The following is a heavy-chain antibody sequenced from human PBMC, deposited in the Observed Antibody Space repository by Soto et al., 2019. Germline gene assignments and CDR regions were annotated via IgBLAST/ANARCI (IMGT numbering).Heavy chain of an antibody. V-gene: IGHV5-51*01. D-gene: IGHD3-22*01. CDR2: IYPGDSDT. Sequence: GESLKISCKGSGYSFTSYWIGWVRQMPGKGLEWMGIIYPGDSDTRYSPSFQGQVTISADKSISTAYLQWSSLKALDTAMYYCARRMDYYDSSGYPYYFDYWGQGTLVTVSS. CDR3: ARRMDYYDSSGYPYYFDY. J-gene: IGHJ4*02. CDR1: GYSFTSYW.